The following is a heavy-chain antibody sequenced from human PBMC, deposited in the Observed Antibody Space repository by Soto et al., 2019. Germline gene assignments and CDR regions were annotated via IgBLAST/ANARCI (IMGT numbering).Heavy chain of an antibody. CDR2: IDPSDSYT. V-gene: IGHV5-10-1*01. Sequence: GESLKISCKGSGHSFTSYWISWVRQMPGKGLEWMGRIDPSDSYTNYSPSFQGHVTISADKSISTAYLQRSSLKASDTAMYYCAIQGYYYGSGSYYSRHYYYYYGMDVWGQGTTVTVSS. CDR3: AIQGYYYGSGSYYSRHYYYYYGMDV. D-gene: IGHD3-10*01. J-gene: IGHJ6*02. CDR1: GHSFTSYW.